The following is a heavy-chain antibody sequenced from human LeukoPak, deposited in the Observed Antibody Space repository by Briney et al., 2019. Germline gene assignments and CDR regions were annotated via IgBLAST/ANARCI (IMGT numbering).Heavy chain of an antibody. CDR3: ATIRTTWYTGY. CDR1: GFTFRNYG. CDR2: IWYDGSQT. Sequence: GGSLRLSCAASGFTFRNYGMHWVRQAPGKGLEWVALIWYDGSQTYYPDSVKGRFTISRDNSKNTLYLQMNGLRDEDTAVYYCATIRTTWYTGYWGQGTLVTVSS. D-gene: IGHD6-13*01. J-gene: IGHJ4*02. V-gene: IGHV3-33*01.